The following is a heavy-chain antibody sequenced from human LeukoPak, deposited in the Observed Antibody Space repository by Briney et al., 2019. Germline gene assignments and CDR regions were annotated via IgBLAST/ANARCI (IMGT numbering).Heavy chain of an antibody. J-gene: IGHJ4*02. V-gene: IGHV3-30*18. CDR1: GFTFIDYG. CDR3: AKDLPDTSGWSRGAFDK. Sequence: GTSLRLSCAASGFTFIDYGMHWVRQAPGKGLEWVAVIAYEGRNKYYADSVKGRFTVSRDDSKRMLYLQMNSLTIGDTAVYYCAKDLPDTSGWSRGAFDKWGQGTLVTVSS. CDR2: IAYEGRNK. D-gene: IGHD6-19*01.